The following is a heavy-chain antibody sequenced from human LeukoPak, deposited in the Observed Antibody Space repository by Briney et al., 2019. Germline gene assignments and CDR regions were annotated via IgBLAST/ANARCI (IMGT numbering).Heavy chain of an antibody. Sequence: GASVKVSCKASGYTFTGYYMHWVRQAPGQGLEWMGWINPQSGGTNYPQEFQGRVTMTRDTSISTAYMELRRLRSDDTAVYYCARAPITIFGVVIRYYFDYWGQGTLVTVSS. V-gene: IGHV1-2*02. D-gene: IGHD3-3*01. CDR3: ARAPITIFGVVIRYYFDY. CDR1: GYTFTGYY. CDR2: INPQSGGT. J-gene: IGHJ4*02.